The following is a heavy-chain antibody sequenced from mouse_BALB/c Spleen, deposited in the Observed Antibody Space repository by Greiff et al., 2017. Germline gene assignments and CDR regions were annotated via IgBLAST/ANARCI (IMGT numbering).Heavy chain of an antibody. CDR3: ARAVATDY. J-gene: IGHJ2*01. CDR1: GYTFSSYW. D-gene: IGHD1-1*01. CDR2: ILPGSGST. Sequence: QVQLQQSGAELMKPGASVKISCKATGYTFSSYWIEWVKQRPGHGLEWIGEILPGSGSTNYNEKFKGKATFTADTSSNTAYLQLSSLTSEDTAVYYCARAVATDYWGQGTTLTVSS. V-gene: IGHV1-9*01.